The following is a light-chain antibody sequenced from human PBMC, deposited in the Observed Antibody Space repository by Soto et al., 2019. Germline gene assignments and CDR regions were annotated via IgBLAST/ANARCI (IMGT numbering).Light chain of an antibody. J-gene: IGKJ1*01. CDR2: DAS. CDR1: QSVSSY. V-gene: IGKV3-11*01. Sequence: EIVLTQSPATLSLSPGERATLSCRASQSVSSYLAWYQQKPGQAPRLLIYDASNRATGIPARFSGSGSGTDFTLTISSLEPEDFAVYYCQQYGGPVPWTFGQGTKVEV. CDR3: QQYGGPVPWT.